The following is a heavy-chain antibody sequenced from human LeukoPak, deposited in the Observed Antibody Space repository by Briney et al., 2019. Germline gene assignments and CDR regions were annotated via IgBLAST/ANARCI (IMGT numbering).Heavy chain of an antibody. CDR2: IKQDGSEK. Sequence: GGSLRLSCAASGFTFSSYWMSWVRQAPGKGLEWVANIKQDGSEKYYVDSVKGRFTISRDNAKNSLYLQVNSLRAEDTAVYYCARTSDGYSSSWYYFDYWGQGTLVTVSS. D-gene: IGHD6-13*01. CDR1: GFTFSSYW. CDR3: ARTSDGYSSSWYYFDY. J-gene: IGHJ4*02. V-gene: IGHV3-7*01.